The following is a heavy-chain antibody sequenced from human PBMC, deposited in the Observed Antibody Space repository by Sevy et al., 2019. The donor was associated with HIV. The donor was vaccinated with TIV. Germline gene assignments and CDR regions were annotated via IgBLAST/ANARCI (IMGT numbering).Heavy chain of an antibody. Sequence: GGSLRLSCAASGFSFSTYSMNWVRQAPGKGLEWVSYISSSSSAIQYAESVKGLFTISRDNSKNSLYLQMNSLRDEDTAMYYCARDSRGSGTDFDYWGQGTLVTVSS. CDR3: ARDSRGSGTDFDY. D-gene: IGHD3-10*01. J-gene: IGHJ4*02. V-gene: IGHV3-48*02. CDR1: GFSFSTYS. CDR2: ISSSSSAI.